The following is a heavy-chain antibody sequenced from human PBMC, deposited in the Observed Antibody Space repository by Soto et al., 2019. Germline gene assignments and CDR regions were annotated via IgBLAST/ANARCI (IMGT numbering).Heavy chain of an antibody. CDR2: MSYYGTKE. CDR3: GKDRVSEHNSGWPQGH. D-gene: IGHD6-25*01. V-gene: IGHV3-30*18. Sequence: GGSLRLSCAASGFTLTTYGLHWVRQALGKGLEWVAAMSYYGTKEYYGDSVRGRVTISRDNSRNTLDLQMNSLRPEDTAVYHCGKDRVSEHNSGWPQGHGGRGTLVTVSS. CDR1: GFTLTTYG. J-gene: IGHJ4*02.